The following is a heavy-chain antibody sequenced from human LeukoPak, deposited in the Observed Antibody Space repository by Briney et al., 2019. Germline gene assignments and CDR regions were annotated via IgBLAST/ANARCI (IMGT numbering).Heavy chain of an antibody. Sequence: PGRSLRLSCAASGFTFSSYWMHWVRQAPGKGLVWVSRINSDGSSTSYADSVKGRFTISRDNSKNTLYLQMNSLRAEDTAVYYCAKDSAFTYSSRSWFDPWGQGTLVTVSS. D-gene: IGHD6-13*01. CDR2: INSDGSST. CDR1: GFTFSSYW. CDR3: AKDSAFTYSSRSWFDP. V-gene: IGHV3-74*01. J-gene: IGHJ5*02.